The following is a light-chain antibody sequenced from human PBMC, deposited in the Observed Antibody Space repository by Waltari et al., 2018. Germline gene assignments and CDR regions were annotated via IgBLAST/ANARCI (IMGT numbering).Light chain of an antibody. CDR3: CSYARSNTYV. V-gene: IGLV2-14*03. CDR1: SNDVGGYNS. J-gene: IGLJ1*01. Sequence: QSALTQPASVSASPGHSITIPCPGTSNDVGGYNSISWYQQHPGKAPKLIIYDVTKRPSGVSDRCSGSKSGNTASLTISGLQAEDEADYYCCSYARSNTYVFGTGTKVTVL. CDR2: DVT.